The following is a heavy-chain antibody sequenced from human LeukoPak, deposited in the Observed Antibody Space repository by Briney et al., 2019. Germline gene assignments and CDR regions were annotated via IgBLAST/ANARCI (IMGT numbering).Heavy chain of an antibody. CDR3: ARELENYYYYGMDV. D-gene: IGHD1-26*01. CDR1: GLIVSSNY. CDR2: IHSGGST. J-gene: IGHJ6*02. Sequence: GGSLRLSWAASGLIVSSNYMSWVRQAPGKGLECVSVIHSGGSTYYADSVKGRFTISRDNSQNTLYLQMNSLRAEDTAVYYCARELENYYYYGMDVWGQGTTVTVSS. V-gene: IGHV3-66*02.